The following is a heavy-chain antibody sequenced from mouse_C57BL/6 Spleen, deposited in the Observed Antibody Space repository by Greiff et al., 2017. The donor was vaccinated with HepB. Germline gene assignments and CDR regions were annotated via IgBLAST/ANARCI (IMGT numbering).Heavy chain of an antibody. CDR3: TRDYGSSYGTDWYFDV. V-gene: IGHV1-15*01. CDR2: IDPETGGT. D-gene: IGHD1-1*01. Sequence: VQLQQSGAELVRPGASVTLSCKASGYTFTDYEMHWVKQTPVHGLEWIGAIDPETGGTAYNQKFKGKAILTADTSSSTAYMELRSLTSEDSAVYYCTRDYGSSYGTDWYFDVWGTGTTVTVSS. CDR1: GYTFTDYE. J-gene: IGHJ1*03.